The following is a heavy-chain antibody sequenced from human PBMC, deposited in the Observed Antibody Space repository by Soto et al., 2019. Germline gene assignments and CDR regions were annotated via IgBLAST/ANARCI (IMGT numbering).Heavy chain of an antibody. V-gene: IGHV3-23*01. D-gene: IGHD6-19*01. CDR3: AKETASDWYVWFDP. J-gene: IGHJ5*02. CDR1: GSTFSSYA. CDR2: ISGSGRTR. Sequence: GGSLRLSCAASGSTFSSYAMSWVRQAPGKGLQWVSAISGSGRTRHYADSVKGRFTISRDNSKNTLYLQMNSLRVDDTAVYYCAKETASDWYVWFDPWGQGTLVTVSS.